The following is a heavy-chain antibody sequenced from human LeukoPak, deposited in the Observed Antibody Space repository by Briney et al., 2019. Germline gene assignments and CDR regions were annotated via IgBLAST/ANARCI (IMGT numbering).Heavy chain of an antibody. Sequence: GGSLRLSCAASGFTFSTYAMHWVRQAPGKGLEWVAIISFDGSNKYYADSVKGRFTISRDSSKNTLYLQMNSLRPEDTAVYYCARDSKSVPSSTSCSFFDYWGQGTLVTVSS. J-gene: IGHJ4*02. CDR3: ARDSKSVPSSTSCSFFDY. CDR2: ISFDGSNK. CDR1: GFTFSTYA. D-gene: IGHD2-2*01. V-gene: IGHV3-30*04.